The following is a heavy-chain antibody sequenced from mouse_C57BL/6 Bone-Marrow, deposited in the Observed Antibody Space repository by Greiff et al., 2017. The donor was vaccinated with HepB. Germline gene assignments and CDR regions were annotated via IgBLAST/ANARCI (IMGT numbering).Heavy chain of an antibody. J-gene: IGHJ3*01. CDR3: ARAPYGSSEAWFAY. CDR1: GFTFSSYA. Sequence: DVKLVESGGGLVKPGGSLKLSCAASGFTFSSYAMSWVRQTPEKRLEWVATISDGGSYTYYPDNVKGRFTISRDNAKNNPYLQMGHLKSEDTAMYYCARAPYGSSEAWFAYWGQGTLVTVSA. CDR2: ISDGGSYT. V-gene: IGHV5-4*03. D-gene: IGHD1-1*01.